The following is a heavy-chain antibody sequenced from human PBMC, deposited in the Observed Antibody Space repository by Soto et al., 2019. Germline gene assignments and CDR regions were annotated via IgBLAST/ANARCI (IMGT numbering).Heavy chain of an antibody. V-gene: IGHV3-21*01. Sequence: GGSLRLSCAASGFTFTRYSMNWVRQAPGKGLEWVSSISSTTNYIYYADSMKGRFTVARDNAKNSVYLDMNSLSAEDTAVYYCARESEDLTSNFDYWGQGTLVTVSS. CDR1: GFTFTRYS. CDR2: ISSTTNYI. J-gene: IGHJ4*02. CDR3: ARESEDLTSNFDY.